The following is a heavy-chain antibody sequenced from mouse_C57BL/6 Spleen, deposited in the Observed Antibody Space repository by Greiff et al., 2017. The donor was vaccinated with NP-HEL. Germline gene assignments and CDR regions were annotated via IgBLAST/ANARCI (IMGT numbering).Heavy chain of an antibody. V-gene: IGHV1-69*01. CDR1: GYTFTSYW. CDR3: AQGYDSDFDY. Sequence: QVQLQQPGAELVMPGASVKLSCKASGYTFTSYWMHWVKQRPGQGLEWIGEIDPSDSYTNYNQKFKGKSTLTVDKSSSTAYMQLSSLTSEDSAVYYCAQGYDSDFDYWGQGTTLTVSS. D-gene: IGHD2-4*01. J-gene: IGHJ2*01. CDR2: IDPSDSYT.